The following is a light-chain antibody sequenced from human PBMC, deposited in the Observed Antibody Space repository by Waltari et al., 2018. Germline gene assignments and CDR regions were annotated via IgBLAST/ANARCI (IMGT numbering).Light chain of an antibody. J-gene: IGKJ2*01. CDR3: QQYSKWPPFT. CDR2: GAS. CDR1: PSATNY. V-gene: IGKV3-15*01. Sequence: EIVMTPSPATLSVSPGERATLSCRASPSATNYLAWYQQKPGQAPRLLIFGASTRATGVPARFSGSGSGTEFTLTISSLQSEDSGVYYCQQYSKWPPFTFGQGTNLEIK.